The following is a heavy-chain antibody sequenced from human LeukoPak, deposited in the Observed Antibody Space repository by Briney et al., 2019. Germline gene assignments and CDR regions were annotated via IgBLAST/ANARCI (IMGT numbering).Heavy chain of an antibody. Sequence: PGGSLRLSCATSGLTVSTSVIYWFRQAPGKGLEWVSDIKDADAKPSYADSVKGRFTISRDNSKNTLYLQMNSLGAEDTAVYYCAKLRAEVVVVAAFYGMDVWGQGTTVTVSS. D-gene: IGHD2-15*01. CDR2: IKDADAKP. V-gene: IGHV3-23*01. J-gene: IGHJ6*02. CDR1: GLTVSTSV. CDR3: AKLRAEVVVVAAFYGMDV.